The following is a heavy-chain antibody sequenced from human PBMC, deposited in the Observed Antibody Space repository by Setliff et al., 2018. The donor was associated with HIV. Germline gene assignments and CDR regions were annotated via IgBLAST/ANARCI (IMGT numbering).Heavy chain of an antibody. V-gene: IGHV4-61*10. D-gene: IGHD1-26*01. CDR2: IYISGSGST. CDR1: GGSIRSGDYY. Sequence: SETLSLTCTVPGGSIRSGDYYWSWIRQPAGKGLEWIGHIYISGSGSTNYNPSLKSPVSISVDTSRNQFSLKLSSVTAADTAVYYCARGDGSYLDWWGQGTLVTVSS. J-gene: IGHJ4*02. CDR3: ARGDGSYLDW.